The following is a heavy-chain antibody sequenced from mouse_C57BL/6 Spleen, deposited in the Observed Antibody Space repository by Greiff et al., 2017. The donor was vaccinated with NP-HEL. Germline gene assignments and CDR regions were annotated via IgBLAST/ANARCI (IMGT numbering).Heavy chain of an antibody. D-gene: IGHD2-4*01. Sequence: QVQLQQSGPELVKPGASVKISCKASGYAFRSSWMNWVKQRPGTGLEWIGRIYPGDGDPNYNGKFKGKDKLTADKSSSTAYMQLSSLTSEDSAVYFCASYYDHYWGQGTTLTVSS. CDR3: ASYYDHY. J-gene: IGHJ2*01. V-gene: IGHV1-82*01. CDR2: IYPGDGDP. CDR1: GYAFRSSW.